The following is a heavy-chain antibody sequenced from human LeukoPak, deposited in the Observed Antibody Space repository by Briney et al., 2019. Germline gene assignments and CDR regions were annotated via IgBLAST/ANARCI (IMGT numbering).Heavy chain of an antibody. J-gene: IGHJ4*02. Sequence: PGRSLRLSCAASGFTFSSYAMHWVRQAPGRGLEWVAVISYDGSNKYYADSVKGRFTISRDNSKNTLYLQMNSLRAEDTAIYYCARSLPYGTTWYGRSDFWGQGTLVAVSS. CDR1: GFTFSSYA. CDR2: ISYDGSNK. D-gene: IGHD6-13*01. CDR3: ARSLPYGTTWYGRSDF. V-gene: IGHV3-30-3*01.